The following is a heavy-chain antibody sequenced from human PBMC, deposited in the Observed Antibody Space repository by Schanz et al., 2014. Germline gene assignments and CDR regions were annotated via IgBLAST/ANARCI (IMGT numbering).Heavy chain of an antibody. J-gene: IGHJ3*02. CDR2: ISRDGTTS. D-gene: IGHD7-27*01. Sequence: VQLVESGGALVQPGGSLRLSCSASGFTFSDHWMSWVRQPPGKGLEWLSYISRDGTTSYYADSVKGRFTISRDNAKNSLYLEMTSLRGEDTAVYYCARENLNWEAFDIWGPGTMVTVSS. CDR1: GFTFSDHW. CDR3: ARENLNWEAFDI. V-gene: IGHV3-11*01.